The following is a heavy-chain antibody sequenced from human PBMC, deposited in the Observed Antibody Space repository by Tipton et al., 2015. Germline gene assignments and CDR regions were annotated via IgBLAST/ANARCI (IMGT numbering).Heavy chain of an antibody. Sequence: TLSLTCDVYGGSFTGYYGTWIRQPPGKGLEWIGEINHSGRTDYTPSLKSRVTISIDTSKNQFSLKLSSVTAADTAFYYCARKPVVRGAYYYFDYWGQGTLVTVSS. J-gene: IGHJ4*02. CDR1: GGSFTGYY. V-gene: IGHV4-34*01. CDR2: INHSGRT. D-gene: IGHD3-10*01. CDR3: ARKPVVRGAYYYFDY.